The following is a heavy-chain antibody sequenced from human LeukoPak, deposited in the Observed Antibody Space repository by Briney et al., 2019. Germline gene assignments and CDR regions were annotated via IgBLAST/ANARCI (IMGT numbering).Heavy chain of an antibody. J-gene: IGHJ4*02. CDR3: ARGTPEWYGLGPAVH. Sequence: PSETLSLTCAVYGASFSDYYWSWIRQPPGMGLEWIGEVTHTGSTNYNLSLTSRVTISLDTSKNQVSLKLTSVTAADTAVYYCARGTPEWYGLGPAVHWGQGTLVTVSS. V-gene: IGHV4-34*01. D-gene: IGHD3-10*01. CDR2: VTHTGST. CDR1: GASFSDYY.